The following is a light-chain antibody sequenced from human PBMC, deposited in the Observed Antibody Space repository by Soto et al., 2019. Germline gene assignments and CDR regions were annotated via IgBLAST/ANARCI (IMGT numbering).Light chain of an antibody. J-gene: IGLJ1*01. V-gene: IGLV2-14*03. CDR2: DVS. CDR3: TSYTSSSTLGV. Sequence: QSALTQPASVSGSPGQSITISCTGTSGDIGGYNYVSWFQHHPGKAPKLVIYDVSNRPSGVSSRFSGSKSGNTASLTISGLQAEDEADYFCTSYTSSSTLGVFGTGTKLTVL. CDR1: SGDIGGYNY.